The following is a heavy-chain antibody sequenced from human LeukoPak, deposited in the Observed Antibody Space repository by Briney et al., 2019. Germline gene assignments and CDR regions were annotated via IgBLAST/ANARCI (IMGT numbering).Heavy chain of an antibody. Sequence: PGGSLRLSCAASGFTFSSYGMSWVRQAPGKGLEWVSSISGNGIDTYYADSVKGRFTVSRDNSENTLYLHMNSLRDEDTALYYRAKEGQTVAGNGYFDSWGQGTLVTVSS. J-gene: IGHJ4*02. D-gene: IGHD6-19*01. V-gene: IGHV3-23*01. CDR1: GFTFSSYG. CDR2: ISGNGIDT. CDR3: AKEGQTVAGNGYFDS.